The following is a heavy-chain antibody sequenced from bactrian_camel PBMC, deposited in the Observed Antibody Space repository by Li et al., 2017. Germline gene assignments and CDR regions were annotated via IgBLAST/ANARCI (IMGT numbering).Heavy chain of an antibody. J-gene: IGHJ4*01. CDR1: GFAFGDRD. D-gene: IGHD4*01. Sequence: HVQLVESGGTLVQPGGSLRLSCTVSGFAFGDRDMEWYRQNSEYECELVSTISSTGRTFYAASVKDRFTISQDRAKNAVYLRMNSLKPEDTGVYYCMADGEYSDDGDVCGYWGQGTQVTVS. CDR2: ISSTGRT. V-gene: IGHV3S55*01. CDR3: MADGEYSDDGDVCGY.